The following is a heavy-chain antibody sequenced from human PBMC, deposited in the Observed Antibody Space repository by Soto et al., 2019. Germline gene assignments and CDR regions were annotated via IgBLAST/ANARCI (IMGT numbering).Heavy chain of an antibody. CDR1: GYSFTSYW. CDR2: IYPGDSDT. D-gene: IGHD3-10*01. Sequence: PGEFLKISCKGSGYSFTSYWIGWVRQMPGKGLEWMGIIYPGDSDTRYSPSFQGQVTISADKSISTAYLQWSSLKASDTAMYYCARELLWFGELPFEHYGMDVWGQGTTVNVSS. V-gene: IGHV5-51*01. J-gene: IGHJ6*02. CDR3: ARELLWFGELPFEHYGMDV.